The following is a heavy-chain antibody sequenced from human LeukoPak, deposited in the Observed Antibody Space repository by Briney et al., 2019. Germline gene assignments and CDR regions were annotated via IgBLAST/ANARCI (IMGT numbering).Heavy chain of an antibody. J-gene: IGHJ4*02. Sequence: GGSLRLSCAASGFTFSSYGMHWVRQAPGKGLEWVAVISYDGSNKYYADSVKGRFTISRDNSKNTLYLQMNSLRAEDTAVYYCANSKWELLVPLPQDYWGQGTLVTVSS. D-gene: IGHD1-26*01. V-gene: IGHV3-30*18. CDR1: GFTFSSYG. CDR2: ISYDGSNK. CDR3: ANSKWELLVPLPQDY.